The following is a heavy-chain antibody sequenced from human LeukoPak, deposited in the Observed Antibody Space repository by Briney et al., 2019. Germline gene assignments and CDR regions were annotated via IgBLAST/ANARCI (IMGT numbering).Heavy chain of an antibody. J-gene: IGHJ4*02. CDR1: GVSITSYY. D-gene: IGHD6-13*01. V-gene: IGHV4-4*07. CDR3: ARPQATAAGYYFDS. CDR2: FYTSGST. Sequence: SETLSLACTVSGVSITSYYWSWIRQPAGKGLEWIGRFYTSGSTNYNPSLKSRVTMSVDTSKNQFSLKLSSVTAADTAVYYCARPQATAAGYYFDSWGQGTLVSVSS.